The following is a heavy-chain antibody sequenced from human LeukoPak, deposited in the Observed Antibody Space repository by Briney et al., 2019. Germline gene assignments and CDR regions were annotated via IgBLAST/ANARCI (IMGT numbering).Heavy chain of an antibody. CDR3: ARGYYYGSGSYSM. D-gene: IGHD3-10*01. Sequence: SVKVSCKASGGTFSSYAISWVRQAPGQGLEWRGRSIPILGIANYAQKFQGRVTITADKSTSTAYMELSSLRSEDTAVYYCARGYYYGSGSYSMWGQGTLVTVSS. J-gene: IGHJ4*02. CDR1: GGTFSSYA. CDR2: SIPILGIA. V-gene: IGHV1-69*04.